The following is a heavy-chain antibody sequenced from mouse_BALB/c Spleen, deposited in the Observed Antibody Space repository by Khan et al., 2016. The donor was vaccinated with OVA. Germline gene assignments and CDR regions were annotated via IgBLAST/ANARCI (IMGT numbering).Heavy chain of an antibody. CDR1: GSTFSSFG. D-gene: IGHD2-4*01. CDR3: ASSMITTWYFDV. V-gene: IGHV5-17*02. J-gene: IGHJ1*01. Sequence: EVKLEESGGGLVQPGGSRKLSCAASGSTFSSFGMHWVRQAPEKGLEWVAYISFGSATIYYADTVKGRFTISRDNPKNTLFLQMTRLMSEDTAIYYCASSMITTWYFDVWGAGTTVTVSS. CDR2: ISFGSATI.